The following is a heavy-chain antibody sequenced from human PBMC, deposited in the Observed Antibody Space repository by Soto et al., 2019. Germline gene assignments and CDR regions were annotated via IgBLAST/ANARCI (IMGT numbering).Heavy chain of an antibody. CDR2: FSLSATT. J-gene: IGHJ4*02. CDR3: ARGMTPPGAPAWYYFDS. D-gene: IGHD2-8*02. CDR1: AASITGSFF. Sequence: SETLSLTCTVSAASITGSFFGSWIRQPAGKGLEWIWRFSLSATTNYTPSLRRRVTMSADVSKNQLSLRLTPVTAADTALYSCARGMTPPGAPAWYYFDSWGQGTLVTVSS. V-gene: IGHV4-4*07.